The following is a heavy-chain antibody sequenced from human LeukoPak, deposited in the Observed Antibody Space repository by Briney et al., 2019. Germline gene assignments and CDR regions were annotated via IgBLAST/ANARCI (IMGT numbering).Heavy chain of an antibody. CDR2: INPSGGST. D-gene: IGHD1-1*01. CDR3: ARDKVQGYFDY. V-gene: IGHV1-46*01. J-gene: IGHJ4*02. CDR1: GYTFTSYY. Sequence: ASVKVSCTASGYTFTSYYMHWVRQAPGQGLEWMGIINPSGGSTSYAQKFQGRVTMTRDMSTSTVYMELSSLRSEDTAVYYCARDKVQGYFDYWGQGTLVTVSS.